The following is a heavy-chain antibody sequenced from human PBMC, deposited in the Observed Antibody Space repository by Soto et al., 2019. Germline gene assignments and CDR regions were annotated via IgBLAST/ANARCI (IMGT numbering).Heavy chain of an antibody. CDR1: GITFINHA. CDR2: IGETGSPT. D-gene: IGHD3-10*01. J-gene: IGHJ4*02. Sequence: GGSLRLSCAASGITFINHAMTWVRQAPGKGLEWVSSIGETGSPTYYADSVKGRFTVSRDNSRNTLYLQMNSLRAEDTAVYYCAPGSSGSGGEDYWGQGTLVTVSS. CDR3: APGSSGSGGEDY. V-gene: IGHV3-23*01.